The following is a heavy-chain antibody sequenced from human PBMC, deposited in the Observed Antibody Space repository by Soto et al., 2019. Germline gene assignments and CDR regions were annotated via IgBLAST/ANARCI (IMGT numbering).Heavy chain of an antibody. Sequence: EVQLVESGGGLVQPGRSLRLSCAASGFTFDDYAMHWVRQVPGKGLEWVSGISWNSGSIGYADSVKGRFTISRDNAKNSLYLQMHSLRTEDTALYYCAKGLYSNYGPPSADYWGQGTLVTVSS. CDR2: ISWNSGSI. V-gene: IGHV3-9*01. D-gene: IGHD4-4*01. CDR1: GFTFDDYA. CDR3: AKGLYSNYGPPSADY. J-gene: IGHJ4*02.